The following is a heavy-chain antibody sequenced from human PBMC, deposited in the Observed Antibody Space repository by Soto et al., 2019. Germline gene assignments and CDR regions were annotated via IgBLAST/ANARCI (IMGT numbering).Heavy chain of an antibody. Sequence: QVQLVQSGAEEKKPGASVKVSCKASGYTSSSYAIHWVRQAPGQGLEWMGWINAGNGNTKYSQKFQGRVTITRDTSASTAYMELNSLRSEDTAVYYCARVDGTYWGQGTLVTVSS. CDR1: GYTSSSYA. CDR2: INAGNGNT. V-gene: IGHV1-3*05. D-gene: IGHD1-26*01. J-gene: IGHJ4*02. CDR3: ARVDGTY.